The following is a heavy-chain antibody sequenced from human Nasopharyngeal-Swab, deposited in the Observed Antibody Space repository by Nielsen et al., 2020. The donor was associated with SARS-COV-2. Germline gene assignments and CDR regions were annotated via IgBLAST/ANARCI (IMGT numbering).Heavy chain of an antibody. Sequence: SETLSLTCAVYGGSFSGYYWSWIRQPPGKGLEWIGEINHSGSTNYNPSLKSRVTISVDTSKNQFSLKLSSVTAADTAVYYCARGANYDYVWGSYPNDYGVDVWGQGTTVTVSS. D-gene: IGHD3-16*02. CDR2: INHSGST. J-gene: IGHJ6*02. CDR3: ARGANYDYVWGSYPNDYGVDV. CDR1: GGSFSGYY. V-gene: IGHV4-34*01.